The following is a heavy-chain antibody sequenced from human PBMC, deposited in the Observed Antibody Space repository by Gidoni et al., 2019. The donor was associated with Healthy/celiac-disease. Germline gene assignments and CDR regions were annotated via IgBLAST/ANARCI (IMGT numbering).Heavy chain of an antibody. Sequence: QVQLQESGPGLVKPSETLSLTSPVSGGSISSYYWSWIRQPPGKGLEWIGYIYYSGSTNYNPPRKSRVTISVDTSKNQFSLKLSSVTAADTAVYYCARLRGPYYGMDVWGQGTTVTVSS. CDR1: GGSISSYY. J-gene: IGHJ6*02. CDR2: IYYSGST. CDR3: ARLRGPYYGMDV. V-gene: IGHV4-59*01.